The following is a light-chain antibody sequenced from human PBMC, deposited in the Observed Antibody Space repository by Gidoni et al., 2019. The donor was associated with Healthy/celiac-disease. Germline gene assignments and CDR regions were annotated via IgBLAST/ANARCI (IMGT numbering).Light chain of an antibody. V-gene: IGLV3-21*02. Sequence: SYVLTQPPSVSVAPGQTARITCGGNNIGSKSVHWYQQKPGQAPVLVVYVDSDRPSGIPERCSGSNSGNTATLTISRVEAGDEADYYCQVWDSSSDHLFGGGTKLTVL. CDR3: QVWDSSSDHL. CDR1: NIGSKS. J-gene: IGLJ2*01. CDR2: VDS.